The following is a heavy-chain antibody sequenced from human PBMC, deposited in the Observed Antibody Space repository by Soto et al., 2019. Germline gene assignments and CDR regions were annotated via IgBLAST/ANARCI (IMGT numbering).Heavy chain of an antibody. CDR1: GFTFSSYW. CDR3: AKNYYFDY. J-gene: IGHJ4*02. V-gene: IGHV3-23*01. Sequence: GGSLRLSCAASGFTFSSYWMHWVRQAPGKGLVWVSGISGSGGSTYYADSVKGRFTISRDNSKNTVYLQMNSLRAEDTAVYYCAKNYYFDYWGRGTLVTVSS. CDR2: ISGSGGST.